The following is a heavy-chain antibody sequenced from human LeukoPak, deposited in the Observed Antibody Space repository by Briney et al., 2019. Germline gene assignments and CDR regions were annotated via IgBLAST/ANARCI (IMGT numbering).Heavy chain of an antibody. Sequence: SETLSLTCTVCGGSMSSYYYCWLRQPPAKERVGIGYIYYRRSTNKNPSLNSRGPISVDTSNPQSSLKLRSVSAADTAVYHCAGGVYISGWYSRWFYYGMDVWGQGTTVTVSS. V-gene: IGHV4-59*08. J-gene: IGHJ6*01. CDR2: IYYRRST. D-gene: IGHD6-19*01. CDR3: AGGVYISGWYSRWFYYGMDV. CDR1: GGSMSSYY.